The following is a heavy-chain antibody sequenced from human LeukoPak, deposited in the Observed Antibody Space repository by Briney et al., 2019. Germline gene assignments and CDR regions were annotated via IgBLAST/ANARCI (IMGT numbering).Heavy chain of an antibody. Sequence: GGSLRLSCAASGFTFSSYGMRWVRQAPGKGLEWVAVISYDGSNKYYADSVKGRFTISRDNSKNTLYLQMNSLRAEDTAVYYCAKSVGSYYFDYWGQGTLVTVSS. J-gene: IGHJ4*02. CDR3: AKSVGSYYFDY. CDR2: ISYDGSNK. D-gene: IGHD4-17*01. V-gene: IGHV3-30*18. CDR1: GFTFSSYG.